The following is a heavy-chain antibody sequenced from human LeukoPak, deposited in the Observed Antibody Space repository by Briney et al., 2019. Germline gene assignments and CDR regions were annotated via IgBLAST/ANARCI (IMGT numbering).Heavy chain of an antibody. J-gene: IGHJ4*02. Sequence: SETLSLTCAVYGGSFSGYYWSWIRQPPGKGLEWIGEINHSGSTNYNPSLKSRVTISVDTSKNQFSLKLSSVTAADTAVYYCARRSDFWRGMDFDYWGQGTLVTVSS. CDR1: GGSFSGYY. CDR3: ARRSDFWRGMDFDY. V-gene: IGHV4-34*01. D-gene: IGHD3-3*01. CDR2: INHSGST.